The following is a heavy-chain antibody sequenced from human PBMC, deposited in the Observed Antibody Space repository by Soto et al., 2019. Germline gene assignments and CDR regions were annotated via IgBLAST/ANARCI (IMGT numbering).Heavy chain of an antibody. CDR1: GYDFASYW. CDR3: ARHDIVATIDY. Sequence: PGESLKISCKSPGYDFASYWIAWVRQMPGKGLEWMGIIYPGDSDTRYSPSFQGQVTISADKSINTAYLQWSSLKASDTAMYYCARHDIVATIDYWGQETLVTVSS. V-gene: IGHV5-51*01. D-gene: IGHD5-12*01. CDR2: IYPGDSDT. J-gene: IGHJ4*02.